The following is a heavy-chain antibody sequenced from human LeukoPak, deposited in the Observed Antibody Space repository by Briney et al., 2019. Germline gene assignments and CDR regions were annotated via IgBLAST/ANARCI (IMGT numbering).Heavy chain of an antibody. V-gene: IGHV3-11*06. CDR2: ISCNSYT. Sequence: RGSLRLSCAAPGFTFSDYYMSWIRQAPGKGLEWVSYISCNSYTNYADSVKGRFTISRDNAKNSLYLQMSSLRAEDTAVYYCARMGIAAVGAYYFDYWGQGTLVAVSS. J-gene: IGHJ4*02. CDR3: ARMGIAAVGAYYFDY. CDR1: GFTFSDYY. D-gene: IGHD6-13*01.